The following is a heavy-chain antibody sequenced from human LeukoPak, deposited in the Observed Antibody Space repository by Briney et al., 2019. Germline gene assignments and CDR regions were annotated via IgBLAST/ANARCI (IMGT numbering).Heavy chain of an antibody. CDR3: ARVADGHTVNYFDY. Sequence: PGGSLRLSCVTSGFTFSSSPMTWVRQAPGKGLEWVSCISSSSTYIFYADSVKGRFTVSRDNAKDSLYLQMNSLRDEDTAMFYCARVADGHTVNYFDYWGQGTLVTVSS. V-gene: IGHV3-21*01. D-gene: IGHD5-24*01. J-gene: IGHJ4*02. CDR1: GFTFSSSP. CDR2: ISSSSTYI.